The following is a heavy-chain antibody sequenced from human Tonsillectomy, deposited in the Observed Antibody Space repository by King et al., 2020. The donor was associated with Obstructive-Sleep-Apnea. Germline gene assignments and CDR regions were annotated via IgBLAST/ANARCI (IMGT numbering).Heavy chain of an antibody. CDR3: ARDVGFGSYYFDY. J-gene: IGHJ4*02. V-gene: IGHV4-59*01. CDR2: IYYSGST. CDR1: GGSISSYY. Sequence: QLQESGPGLVKPSETLSLTCTVSGGSISSYYWSWLRQPPGKGLEWIGYIYYSGSTNYNPSLKSRVTISVDTSKNQFSLKLSSVTAADTAVYYCARDVGFGSYYFDYWGQGTLVTVSS. D-gene: IGHD1-26*01.